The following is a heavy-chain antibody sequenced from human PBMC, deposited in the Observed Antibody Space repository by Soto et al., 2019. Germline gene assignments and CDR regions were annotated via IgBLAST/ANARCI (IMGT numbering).Heavy chain of an antibody. Sequence: QVQLVQSGAEVKKPGASVKVSCKASGYTFPDYDLNWVRQATGQGLEWMGWMNPSTGETNYAQKFEGRVTMTMSTSTSTGYMELSRLTFEDTAVYSCVRGGDFDYWGQGSLVTVSS. CDR2: MNPSTGET. V-gene: IGHV1-8*01. D-gene: IGHD4-17*01. CDR1: GYTFPDYD. CDR3: VRGGDFDY. J-gene: IGHJ4*02.